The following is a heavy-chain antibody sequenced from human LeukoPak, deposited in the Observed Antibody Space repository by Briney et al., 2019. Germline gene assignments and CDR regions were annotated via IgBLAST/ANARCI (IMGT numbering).Heavy chain of an antibody. J-gene: IGHJ6*02. CDR3: ARGESGSYSHYYYGMDV. D-gene: IGHD1-26*01. V-gene: IGHV4-34*01. CDR2: INHSGST. Sequence: SETLSLTCAVYGGSFSGYYWSWIRQPPGKGLEWIGEINHSGSTNYNPSLKSRVTISVDTSKNQFSLKLSSVTAADTAVYYCARGESGSYSHYYYGMDVWGQGTTVTVSS. CDR1: GGSFSGYY.